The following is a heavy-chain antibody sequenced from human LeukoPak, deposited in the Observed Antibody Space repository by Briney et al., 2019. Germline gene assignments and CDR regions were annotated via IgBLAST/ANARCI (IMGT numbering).Heavy chain of an antibody. J-gene: IGHJ4*02. D-gene: IGHD3-22*01. CDR3: ARVVDDSRSDYFDY. Sequence: GASVKVSCKASGYTFTSYGISWVRQAPGQGLEWMGWISAYNGNTNYAQKFQGRVTITADKSTSTAYMELSSLRSEDTAVYYRARVVDDSRSDYFDYWGQGTLVTVSS. CDR1: GYTFTSYG. CDR2: ISAYNGNT. V-gene: IGHV1-18*01.